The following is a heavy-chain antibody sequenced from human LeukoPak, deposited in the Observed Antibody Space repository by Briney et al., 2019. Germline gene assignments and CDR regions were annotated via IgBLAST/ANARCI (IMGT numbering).Heavy chain of an antibody. CDR1: GGSISSGSYY. CDR3: ARSNYDILPGYYLDFDY. CDR2: IHNSGST. J-gene: IGHJ4*02. Sequence: SQTLSLTCTVSGGSISSGSYYWSWIRQPPGKGLEWIGRIHNSGSTNYDPSLKIRITISVDTSQNQFSLKLSYVTAADSAVYYCARSNYDILPGYYLDFDYWGQGNLVTVSS. D-gene: IGHD3-9*01. V-gene: IGHV4-61*02.